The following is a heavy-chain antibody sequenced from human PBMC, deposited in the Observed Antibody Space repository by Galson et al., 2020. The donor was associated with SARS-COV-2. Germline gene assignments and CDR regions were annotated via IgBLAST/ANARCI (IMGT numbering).Heavy chain of an antibody. CDR1: GFTFSSYA. J-gene: IGHJ6*02. V-gene: IGHV3-30*04. Sequence: GESLKIYCAASGFTFSSYAMHWVRQAPGKGLEWVAVISYDGSNKYYADSVKGRFTISRDNSKNTLYLQMNSLRAEDTAVYYCARAPGAGMDVWGQGTTVTVSS. CDR3: ARAPGAGMDV. CDR2: ISYDGSNK. D-gene: IGHD3-10*01.